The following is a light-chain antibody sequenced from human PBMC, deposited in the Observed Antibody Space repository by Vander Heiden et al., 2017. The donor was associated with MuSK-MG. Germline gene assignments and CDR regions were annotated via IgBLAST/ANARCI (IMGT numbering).Light chain of an antibody. CDR3: QQTDSTPYT. J-gene: IGKJ2*01. CDR2: CAS. CDR1: QTTNIF. Sequence: DIQVTQSPSSLSASVGDTVTITCRTSQTTNIFLNWYQQKPGQAPKLLIFCASALQSGVPSRFSGSGSGTDFTLTVTSLQPEDFGTYYCQQTDSTPYTFGQGTKLEIK. V-gene: IGKV1-39*01.